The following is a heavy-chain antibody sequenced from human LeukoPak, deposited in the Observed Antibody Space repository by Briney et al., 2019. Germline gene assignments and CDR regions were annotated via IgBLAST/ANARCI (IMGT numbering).Heavy chain of an antibody. V-gene: IGHV3-30*04. D-gene: IGHD4-23*01. CDR2: ISNGGSHR. J-gene: IGHJ4*02. CDR1: GFTFSSFS. Sequence: GGSLRLSCAASGFTFSSFSMHWVRQAPGNGLEWVAVISNGGSHRYYADSVKGRFTISRDNSKNTLSLEMNTLRPEDTALFYCARDPNRLADYGGDYFEHWGQGTLVTVSS. CDR3: ARDPNRLADYGGDYFEH.